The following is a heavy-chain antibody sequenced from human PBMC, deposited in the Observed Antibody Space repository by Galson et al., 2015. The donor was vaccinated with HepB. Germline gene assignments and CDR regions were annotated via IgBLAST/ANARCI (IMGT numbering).Heavy chain of an antibody. V-gene: IGHV1-18*01. Sequence: SVKVSCKASGYTFTSYGISWVRQAPGQGLEWMGWISAYNGNTNYAQKLQGRVTMTTDTSTSTAYMELRSLRSDDTAVYYCARVSMVRGNDAFDIWGQGTMVTVSS. CDR3: ARVSMVRGNDAFDI. D-gene: IGHD3-10*01. CDR2: ISAYNGNT. CDR1: GYTFTSYG. J-gene: IGHJ3*02.